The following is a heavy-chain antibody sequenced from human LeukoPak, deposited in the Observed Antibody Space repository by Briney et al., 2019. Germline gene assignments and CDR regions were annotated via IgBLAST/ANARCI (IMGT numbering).Heavy chain of an antibody. CDR1: GW. J-gene: IGHJ4*02. CDR3: ASVFDS. CDR2: INGLGTAT. V-gene: IGHV3-74*01. Sequence: GGSLRLSCAGSGWMHWVRQAPGKGLVWVSGINGLGTATYYADSVKGRFTISRDNAKSTVSLQMNSLSAEDTAVYYCASVFDSWGQGFLVTVSS.